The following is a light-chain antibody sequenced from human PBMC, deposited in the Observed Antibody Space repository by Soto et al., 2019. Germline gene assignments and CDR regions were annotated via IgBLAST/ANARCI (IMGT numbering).Light chain of an antibody. CDR3: QCYDTSLSGVV. V-gene: IGLV1-40*01. CDR1: SSNIGAHYD. Sequence: QAVVTQPPSVSGAPGQRVTISCTGSSSNIGAHYDVHGYQQLPGTAPKLLIYGNINRPSGVPDRFSGSKSGTSASLAITGLQAEDEADYYCQCYDTSLSGVVFGGGTKLTVL. J-gene: IGLJ3*02. CDR2: GNI.